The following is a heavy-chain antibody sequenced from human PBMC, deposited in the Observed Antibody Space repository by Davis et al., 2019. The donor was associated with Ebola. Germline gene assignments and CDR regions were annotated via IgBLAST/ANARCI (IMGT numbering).Heavy chain of an antibody. CDR2: INHSGST. V-gene: IGHV4-34*01. CDR3: ARASPTVTYYYYGMDV. CDR1: GGSFSGYY. Sequence: MPSETLFLTCAVYGGSFSGYYWSWIRQPPGKGLEWIGEINHSGSTNYNPSLKSRVTISVDTSKNQFSLKLSSVTAADTAVYYCARASPTVTYYYYGMDVWGQGTTVTVSS. D-gene: IGHD4-11*01. J-gene: IGHJ6*02.